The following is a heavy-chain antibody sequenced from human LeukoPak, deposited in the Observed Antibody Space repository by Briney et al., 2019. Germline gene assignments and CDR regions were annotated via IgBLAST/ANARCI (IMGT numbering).Heavy chain of an antibody. CDR1: GFTFSNAW. V-gene: IGHV3-30*18. CDR2: ISHDGSKK. D-gene: IGHD1-26*01. Sequence: GGALRLSCAASGFTFSNAWMSWVRQAPGKGLEWVAVISHDGSKKYYADSVKGRFTISRDNSKNTLYLQMNSLRDEDTAVYYCAKDPYSGSFEYFQHWGQGTLVTVSS. CDR3: AKDPYSGSFEYFQH. J-gene: IGHJ1*01.